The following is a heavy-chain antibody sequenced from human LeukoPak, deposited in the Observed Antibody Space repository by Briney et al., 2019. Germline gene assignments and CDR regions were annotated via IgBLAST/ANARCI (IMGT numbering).Heavy chain of an antibody. J-gene: IGHJ6*02. CDR2: ISSSGTAV. CDR3: ARWYCSGTSCHHYYYGMDV. CDR1: RFTFSRYE. Sequence: PGGTLRLSPAASRFTFSRYEMNWVPQAPGKGLESVSFISSSGTAVYNVDSVKGRFTISRDNAKNSLYLQMNSLRAEDTAVYYCARWYCSGTSCHHYYYGMDVWGQGTTVTVSS. V-gene: IGHV3-48*03. D-gene: IGHD2-2*01.